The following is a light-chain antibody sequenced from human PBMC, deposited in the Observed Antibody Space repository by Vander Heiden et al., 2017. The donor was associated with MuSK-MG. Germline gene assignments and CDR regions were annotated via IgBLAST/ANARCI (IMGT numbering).Light chain of an antibody. J-gene: IGKJ4*01. V-gene: IGKV3-20*01. CDR1: QSVSSSY. CDR3: QQYGSSPPKLT. CDR2: GAS. Sequence: PGERATLPCRASQSVSSSYLAWYQQKPGQAPRLLIYGASSRATGIPDRFSGSGSGTDFTLTISRLEPEDFAVYYCQQYGSSPPKLTFGGGTKVEIK.